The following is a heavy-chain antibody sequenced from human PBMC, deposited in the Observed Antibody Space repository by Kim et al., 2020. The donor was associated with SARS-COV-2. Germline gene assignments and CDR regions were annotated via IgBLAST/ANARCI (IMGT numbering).Heavy chain of an antibody. V-gene: IGHV1-18*01. J-gene: IGHJ5*01. D-gene: IGHD3-22*01. CDR2: ISTSNGNT. CDR1: GYTFTSYG. Sequence: ASVKVSCKASGYTFTSYGISWVRQAPGQGLEWLGWISTSNGNTIYAQRFQGSVTITTDTSTRTAYMDLRSLRSDDTAVYYCARDKSSYYDSSGYPTWLDPWGQGTLVTVSS. CDR3: ARDKSSYYDSSGYPTWLDP.